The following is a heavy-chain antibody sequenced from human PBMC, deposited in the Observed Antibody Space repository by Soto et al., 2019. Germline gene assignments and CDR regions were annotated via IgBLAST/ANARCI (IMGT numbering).Heavy chain of an antibody. D-gene: IGHD1-26*01. V-gene: IGHV1-3*01. CDR1: GYTFTSYA. Sequence: QVQLVQSGAEVKKPGASVKISCKASGYTFTSYAIHWVRQAPGQSLEWMGWIGADNGGTRYSQKFQGRVTITSDTSASTAYMELSSLRSDDTAVYYCARDQNSGSYLYWGQGTLVTVSS. CDR2: IGADNGGT. CDR3: ARDQNSGSYLY. J-gene: IGHJ4*02.